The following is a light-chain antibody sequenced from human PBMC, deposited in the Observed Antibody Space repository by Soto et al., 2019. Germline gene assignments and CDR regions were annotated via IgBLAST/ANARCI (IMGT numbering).Light chain of an antibody. Sequence: DIQMSQSPSSLSASVGDRVTITFRASPSISSNLNWYQQKPGKAPKLLIYAASSLQSGVPSRFSGSGSGTDFTLTISSLQPGDFATYYCQQSYSTPRTFGQGTKVDIK. V-gene: IGKV1-39*01. CDR1: PSISSN. CDR3: QQSYSTPRT. CDR2: AAS. J-gene: IGKJ1*01.